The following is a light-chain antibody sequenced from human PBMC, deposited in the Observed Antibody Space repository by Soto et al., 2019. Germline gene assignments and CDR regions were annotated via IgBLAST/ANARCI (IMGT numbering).Light chain of an antibody. V-gene: IGKV3-20*01. CDR1: QSISSSY. J-gene: IGKJ1*01. Sequence: DIVLTQSPGTLSLSPWQRATLSCRASQSISSSYLAWYQQKPGQAPRLLIYGASSRATGIPDRFSGSGSGTDFTLTISRLEPEDFAVYYCQQYGSSPRTFGQGTKVE. CDR3: QQYGSSPRT. CDR2: GAS.